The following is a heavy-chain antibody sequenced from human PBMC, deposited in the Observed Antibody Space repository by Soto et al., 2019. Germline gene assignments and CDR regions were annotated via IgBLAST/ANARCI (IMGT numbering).Heavy chain of an antibody. V-gene: IGHV3-30*03. J-gene: IGHJ6*02. D-gene: IGHD6-19*01. Sequence: PGGSLRLSCAASGFTFSSYVMHWVRQAPGKGLEWVAVISYDGSNKYYADSVKGRFTISRDNSKNTLYLQMNSLRAEDTAVYYCARIAVAGAYYYYGMDVWGQGTTVTVSS. CDR1: GFTFSSYV. CDR2: ISYDGSNK. CDR3: ARIAVAGAYYYYGMDV.